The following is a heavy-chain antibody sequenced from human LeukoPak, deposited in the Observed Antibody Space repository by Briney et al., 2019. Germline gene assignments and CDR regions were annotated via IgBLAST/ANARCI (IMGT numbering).Heavy chain of an antibody. D-gene: IGHD6-19*01. J-gene: IGHJ3*02. V-gene: IGHV3-23*01. Sequence: GGSLRLSCAASGFTFSTYAMSWVRQAPGKGLEWVSVISGSGDNTLYADSVKGRFSISRDNSKNTMYLQMNSLRAEDTALYYCAKGLYSSGWNDAFDIWGQGTMVTVSS. CDR3: AKGLYSSGWNDAFDI. CDR1: GFTFSTYA. CDR2: ISGSGDNT.